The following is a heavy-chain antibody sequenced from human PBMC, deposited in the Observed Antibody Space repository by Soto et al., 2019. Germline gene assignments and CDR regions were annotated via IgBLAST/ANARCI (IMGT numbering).Heavy chain of an antibody. CDR1: GFTFSDHY. CDR3: TRGRLGSRRSSDY. CDR2: IKNKANSNTT. Sequence: EVQLVESGGGLVQPGGSLRLSCAASGFTFSDHYMDWVRQAPGKGLEWVGRIKNKANSNTTAYAAPVKGRFIISKDDSNNKMFLQMNRLTTDDAAVDYCTRGRLGSRRSSDYWGQGILVTVSS. J-gene: IGHJ4*02. D-gene: IGHD6-13*01. V-gene: IGHV3-72*01.